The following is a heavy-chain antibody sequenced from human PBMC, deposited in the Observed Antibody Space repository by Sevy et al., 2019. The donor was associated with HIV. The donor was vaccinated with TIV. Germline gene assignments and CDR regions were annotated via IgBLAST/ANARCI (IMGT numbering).Heavy chain of an antibody. CDR2: FDPEDGNT. CDR1: GSTLTQLS. CDR3: ASTRDYYEGNGYYFDF. Sequence: ASVKVSCKVSGSTLTQLSMHWVRQAPGIGLEWMVTFDPEDGNTLYAQRFQGRVTMTEDTSTHTAYMELSSLTSEDTAFYYRASTRDYYEGNGYYFDFWGQGTLVTVSS. J-gene: IGHJ4*02. V-gene: IGHV1-24*01. D-gene: IGHD3-22*01.